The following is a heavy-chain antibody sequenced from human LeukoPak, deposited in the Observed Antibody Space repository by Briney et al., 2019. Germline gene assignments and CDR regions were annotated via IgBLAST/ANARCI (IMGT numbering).Heavy chain of an antibody. D-gene: IGHD3-22*01. CDR2: VNLQGGT. CDR3: ARGPTYYYDSSGYSFFFQH. Sequence: SETLSLTCDVSGGSITQTNYWTWVRQPPGKGLEWIGEVNLQGGTNYNPSLLRRVAISVDTSANHVSLQMTSVTAADTAVYYCARGPTYYYDSSGYSFFFQHWGQGTLVTVSS. V-gene: IGHV4-4*02. CDR1: GGSITQTNY. J-gene: IGHJ1*01.